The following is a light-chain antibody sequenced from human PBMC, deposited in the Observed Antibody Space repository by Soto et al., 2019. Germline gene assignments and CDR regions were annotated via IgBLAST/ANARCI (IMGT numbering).Light chain of an antibody. CDR1: QSVSSNY. V-gene: IGKV3-20*01. Sequence: EIVLTQSPDTLSLSPGESATLSCRASQSVSSNYLAWYQQKPGRAPRLLIYGASNRATGIQDRFSGSGSGPDFTLTISRLEPEDFAVFYCQQYDDSITFGQGTRLEIE. CDR2: GAS. J-gene: IGKJ5*01. CDR3: QQYDDSIT.